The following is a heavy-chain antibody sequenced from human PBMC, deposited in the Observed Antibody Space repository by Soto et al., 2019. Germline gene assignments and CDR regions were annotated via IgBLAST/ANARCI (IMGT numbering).Heavy chain of an antibody. CDR2: IIPIFGTA. J-gene: IGHJ5*02. D-gene: IGHD2-15*01. Sequence: SVKVSCKASGGTFSSYAISWVRQAPGQGLEWMGGIIPIFGTANYAQKFQGRVTITADESTSTAYMELSSLRSEDTAVYYCARVRRVAARNWFDPWGQGTLVTVSS. V-gene: IGHV1-69*13. CDR3: ARVRRVAARNWFDP. CDR1: GGTFSSYA.